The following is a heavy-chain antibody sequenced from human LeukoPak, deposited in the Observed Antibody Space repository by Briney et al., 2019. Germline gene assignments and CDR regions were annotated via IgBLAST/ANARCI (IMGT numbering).Heavy chain of an antibody. D-gene: IGHD3-22*01. Sequence: TGGSLRLSCAASGFTFSSYAMSWVRQAPGKGLEWVSAISGSGGSTYYADSVKGRFTISRDNSKNTLYLQMNSLRAEDTAVYYCAKDSSGYYAFDIWGQGTMVTVSS. J-gene: IGHJ3*02. V-gene: IGHV3-23*01. CDR2: ISGSGGST. CDR3: AKDSSGYYAFDI. CDR1: GFTFSSYA.